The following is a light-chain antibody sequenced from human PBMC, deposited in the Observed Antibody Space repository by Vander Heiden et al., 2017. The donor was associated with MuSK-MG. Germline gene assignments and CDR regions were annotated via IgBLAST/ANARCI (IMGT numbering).Light chain of an antibody. CDR3: NSRDSSGNLNWV. V-gene: IGLV3-19*01. J-gene: IGLJ3*02. CDR1: SLRSYY. Sequence: SSELTQAPAVSVALGQTVRITCQGDSLRSYYASWYQQKPGQAPVLVIYGKNNRPSGSPDRFSGSSSGNTASLTITGAQAEDEADYYCNSRDSSGNLNWVFGGGTKLTVL. CDR2: GKN.